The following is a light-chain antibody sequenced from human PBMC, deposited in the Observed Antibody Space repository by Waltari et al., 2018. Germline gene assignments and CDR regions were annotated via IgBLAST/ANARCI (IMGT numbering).Light chain of an antibody. CDR1: SSNIGAGYD. J-gene: IGLJ2*01. CDR2: GNS. Sequence: GAPGQRVTISCTGSSSNIGAGYDVHWYQQLPGTAPKLLIYGNSNRPSGVPDRFSGSKSGTSASLAITGLQAEDEADYYCQSYDSSLSGVVFGGGTKLTVL. V-gene: IGLV1-40*01. CDR3: QSYDSSLSGVV.